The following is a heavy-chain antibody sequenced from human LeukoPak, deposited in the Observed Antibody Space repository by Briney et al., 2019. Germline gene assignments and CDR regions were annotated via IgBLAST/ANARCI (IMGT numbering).Heavy chain of an antibody. V-gene: IGHV3-7*01. Sequence: GGSLRLSCATSGFTFDSHRMSWVRQAPGKGLQWVATINRDGSESYYVDSVKGRFTMSRDNAKNSLDLQVHSLRAEDTAVYYCARDLGGLSAPLDQWGQGTLVTVSS. D-gene: IGHD3-16*01. CDR2: INRDGSES. CDR3: ARDLGGLSAPLDQ. J-gene: IGHJ4*02. CDR1: GFTFDSHR.